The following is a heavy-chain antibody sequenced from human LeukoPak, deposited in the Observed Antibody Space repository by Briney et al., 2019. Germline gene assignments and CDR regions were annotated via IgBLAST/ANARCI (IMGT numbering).Heavy chain of an antibody. D-gene: IGHD6-13*01. CDR2: IKQDGSEK. CDR1: RFTFSSYW. J-gene: IGHJ6*02. CDR3: AKEIAAAGTRRYYYYGMDV. Sequence: PGGSLRLSCAASRFTFSSYWMSWVRQAPGKGLEWVASIKQDGSEKYYVDSVKGRFTISRDNAKNSMYMQMNSLRAEDTAVYYCAKEIAAAGTRRYYYYGMDVWGQGTTVTVSS. V-gene: IGHV3-7*01.